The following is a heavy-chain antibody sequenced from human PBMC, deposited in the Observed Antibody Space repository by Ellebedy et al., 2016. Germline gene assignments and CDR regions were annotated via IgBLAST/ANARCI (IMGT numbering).Heavy chain of an antibody. V-gene: IGHV4-39*07. CDR2: VTSSGTT. Sequence: SETLSLTXTVPGASIRSRSYYWGWIRQPPGKGLDWIGTVTSSGTTYVNPALKSQVTVSVDASRNQFSLTLTSVTAADTAVYYCARWAEVATIRYYFDYWGQGALVTVSA. D-gene: IGHD5-24*01. CDR3: ARWAEVATIRYYFDY. J-gene: IGHJ4*02. CDR1: GASIRSRSYY.